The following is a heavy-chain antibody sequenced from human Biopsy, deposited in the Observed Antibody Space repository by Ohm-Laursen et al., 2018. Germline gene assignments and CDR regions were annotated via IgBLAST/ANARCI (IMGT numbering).Heavy chain of an antibody. Sequence: PSVTLSLTCRVSGGSISSRNHYWGWLRQPPGKGLEWIGHVYYSGSTFYNSSLESRVTVSVDTSKNQFHLRLTSMSASDTAVYYCARHSLDDFWSGAHYYFDYWGLGTLVTVSS. CDR2: VYYSGST. V-gene: IGHV4-39*01. D-gene: IGHD3-3*01. CDR3: ARHSLDDFWSGAHYYFDY. J-gene: IGHJ4*02. CDR1: GGSISSRNHY.